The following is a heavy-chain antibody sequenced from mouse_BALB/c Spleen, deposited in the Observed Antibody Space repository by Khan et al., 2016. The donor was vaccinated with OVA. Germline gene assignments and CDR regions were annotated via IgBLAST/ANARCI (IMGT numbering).Heavy chain of an antibody. D-gene: IGHD2-4*01. CDR1: GYSFTDYN. J-gene: IGHJ2*01. CDR3: ARSRGPGYDYCFDY. V-gene: IGHV1S29*02. Sequence: EVQLQESGPELVKPGASVKISCEASGYSFTDYNIHWVKQSHGKSLEWIGYIYPFNGGTGYYQKFKNKATLTVDNSSSTAYLEVRSLTSEDSAVYYCARSRGPGYDYCFDYWGQGTTLTVSS. CDR2: IYPFNGGT.